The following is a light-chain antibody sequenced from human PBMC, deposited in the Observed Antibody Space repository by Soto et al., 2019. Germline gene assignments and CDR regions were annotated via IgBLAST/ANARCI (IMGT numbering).Light chain of an antibody. CDR2: GGS. J-gene: IGKJ1*01. CDR3: KKSYSTPWT. V-gene: IGKV1-39*01. CDR1: QTISSH. Sequence: DIQLTQSLSCLSASVEGRVTITCRASQTISSHLNWFQHKPGNAPKLLIYGGSTLIGGVPSRFSASGSGTDFTLTISSLQPEDFATYFCKKSYSTPWTFCQGTKVDIK.